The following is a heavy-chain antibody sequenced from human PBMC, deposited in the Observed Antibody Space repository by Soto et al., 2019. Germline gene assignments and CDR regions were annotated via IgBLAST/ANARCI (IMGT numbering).Heavy chain of an antibody. CDR3: ARDGDSSGYYPDYYYYGMDV. CDR1: GYTFTSYG. Sequence: EASVKVSCKASGYTFTSYGISWVRQAPGQGLEWMGWISAYNGNTNYAQKLQGRVTMTTDTSTSTAYMELRSLRSDDTAVYYCARDGDSSGYYPDYYYYGMDVWGQGTTVTVSS. V-gene: IGHV1-18*04. D-gene: IGHD3-22*01. CDR2: ISAYNGNT. J-gene: IGHJ6*02.